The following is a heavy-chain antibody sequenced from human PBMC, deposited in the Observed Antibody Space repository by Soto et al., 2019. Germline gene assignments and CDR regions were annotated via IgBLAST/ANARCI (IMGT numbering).Heavy chain of an antibody. Sequence: EVQLVESGGGWVQPGRSLRLSCAASGFTFDVYAMHWVRQAPGKGLEWVSGINYNSGSVGYADSVKGRFTISRDNAKNSLHLQMNRLRAEDTAVYYCAKDISLRGWVYLVVEYWGPGTLVTVSP. CDR1: GFTFDVYA. J-gene: IGHJ4*02. CDR2: INYNSGSV. V-gene: IGHV3-9*01. D-gene: IGHD6-13*01. CDR3: AKDISLRGWVYLVVEY.